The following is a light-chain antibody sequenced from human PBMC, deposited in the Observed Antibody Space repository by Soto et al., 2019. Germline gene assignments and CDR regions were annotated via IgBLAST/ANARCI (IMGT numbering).Light chain of an antibody. J-gene: IGLJ2*01. CDR3: SSYATSTTVL. CDR1: SSDVGGYNY. Sequence: QSALTQRASVSGSPGQSITISCTGTSSDVGGYNYVSWYQQHPGRAPQLMIYDVSNRPSGVSNRFSGSRSGNTASLTISGLQAEDEADYYCSSYATSTTVLFGGGTKLTVL. V-gene: IGLV2-14*03. CDR2: DVS.